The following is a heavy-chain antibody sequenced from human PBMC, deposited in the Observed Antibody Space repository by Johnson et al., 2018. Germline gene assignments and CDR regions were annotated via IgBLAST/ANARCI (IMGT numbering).Heavy chain of an antibody. Sequence: QVQLQESGPGLVKPSETLSLTCTVSGGSISSYYWSWIRQPPGKGLEWIGYSDYRGSTNYNPSLKSRVTISVDTSKNQFSLKLSSGTAADTAVYYCARDRDYYRDVWGKGTTVTVSS. CDR2: SDYRGST. CDR1: GGSISSYY. V-gene: IGHV4-59*01. CDR3: ARDRDYYRDV. J-gene: IGHJ6*03.